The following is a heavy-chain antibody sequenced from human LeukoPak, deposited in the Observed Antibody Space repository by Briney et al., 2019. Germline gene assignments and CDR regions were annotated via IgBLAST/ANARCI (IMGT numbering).Heavy chain of an antibody. V-gene: IGHV4-34*01. D-gene: IGHD3-16*01. Sequence: SETLSLTCAVYGGSFSGYYWSWIRQPPGKGLEWIGEINHSGSTNYNPSLKSRVTISVDTSKNQFSLKLSSVTAADTAVYYCARAPTWSGGGYWGQGTLVTVSS. J-gene: IGHJ4*02. CDR3: ARAPTWSGGGY. CDR2: INHSGST. CDR1: GGSFSGYY.